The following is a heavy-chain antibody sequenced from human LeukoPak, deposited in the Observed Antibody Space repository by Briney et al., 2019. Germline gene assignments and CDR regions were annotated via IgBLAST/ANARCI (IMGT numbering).Heavy chain of an antibody. V-gene: IGHV3-66*01. CDR1: GFTVSSSY. CDR2: IYSGGGT. J-gene: IGHJ4*02. Sequence: PGGSLRLSCAASGFTVSSSYMSWARQAPGKGLEWVSVIYSGGGTYYADSVKGRFTISRDISKNTLYLQMNSLRAEDTAVYYCARAYYDTYFDYWGQGTLVTVSS. CDR3: ARAYYDTYFDY. D-gene: IGHD3-22*01.